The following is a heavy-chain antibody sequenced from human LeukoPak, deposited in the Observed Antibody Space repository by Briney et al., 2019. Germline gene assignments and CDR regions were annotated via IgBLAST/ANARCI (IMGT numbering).Heavy chain of an antibody. CDR3: AKDILDTLGGIYGPFDN. V-gene: IGHV3-23*01. CDR1: GFTFSSYA. CDR2: IGGSGGRT. Sequence: PGGSLTLSCAASGFTFSSYAMSWVRQAPGKGLEWVSVIGGSGGRTYYADPVKGRFTISRDNSKNMLYLQMNSLRAEDTAVYYCAKDILDTLGGIYGPFDNWGQGTLVSVSS. D-gene: IGHD2-15*01. J-gene: IGHJ4*02.